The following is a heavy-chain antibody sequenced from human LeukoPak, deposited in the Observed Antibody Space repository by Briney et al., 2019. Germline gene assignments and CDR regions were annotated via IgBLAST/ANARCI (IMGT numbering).Heavy chain of an antibody. Sequence: GGSLRLSCAASGFTFSSYSMNWVRQAPGKGLEWVSSISSSSSYIYYADSVKGRFTISRDNAKNSLYLQMNSLRAEDTAVYYCARGGAAAGPSDYWGQGTLVTVSS. J-gene: IGHJ4*02. V-gene: IGHV3-21*01. CDR3: ARGGAAAGPSDY. CDR2: ISSSSSYI. CDR1: GFTFSSYS. D-gene: IGHD6-13*01.